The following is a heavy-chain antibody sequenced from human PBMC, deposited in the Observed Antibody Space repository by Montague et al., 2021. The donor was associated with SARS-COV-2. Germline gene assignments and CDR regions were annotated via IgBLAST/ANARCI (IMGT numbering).Heavy chain of an antibody. CDR3: TRDYRSIVGDGLDI. V-gene: IGHV3-48*03. Sequence: SLRLSCAASGFTFSNYDMNWVRQAPGKGPEWISYISTSAYTTSYAGSVKGRFTISRDNGKNSLYLQMNSLRVEDTAVYYCTRDYRSIVGDGLDIWRQGTKVTVSS. CDR2: ISTSAYTT. CDR1: GFTFSNYD. D-gene: IGHD3-16*02. J-gene: IGHJ3*02.